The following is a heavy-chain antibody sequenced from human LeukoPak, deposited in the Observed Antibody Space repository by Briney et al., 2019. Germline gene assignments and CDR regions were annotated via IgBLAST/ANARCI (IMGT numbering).Heavy chain of an antibody. CDR3: ARGLGELWLPVPTRPNGMDV. V-gene: IGHV1-8*01. Sequence: ASVKVSCKASGYTFTSYDINWVRQATGQGLEWMGWMNPNSGNTGYAQKFQGRVTMTRNTSISTAYMELSSLRSEDTAVYYCARGLGELWLPVPTRPNGMDVWGQGTTVTVSS. CDR2: MNPNSGNT. CDR1: GYTFTSYD. J-gene: IGHJ6*02. D-gene: IGHD5-18*01.